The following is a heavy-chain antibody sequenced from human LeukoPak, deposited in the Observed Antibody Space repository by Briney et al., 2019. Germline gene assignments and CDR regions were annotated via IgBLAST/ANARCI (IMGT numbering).Heavy chain of an antibody. Sequence: GASVKVSCKTSGYIFTSYYLHWVRQAPGQGLEWLGVVYPSAGTSDPAQRFRARITLSDDTSTSTVYMGLRSLKSEDTAIYFCVREYHGGYFDFWGQGTLVTVSS. J-gene: IGHJ4*02. CDR3: VREYHGGYFDF. CDR1: GYIFTSYY. D-gene: IGHD3-16*01. V-gene: IGHV1-46*03. CDR2: VYPSAGTS.